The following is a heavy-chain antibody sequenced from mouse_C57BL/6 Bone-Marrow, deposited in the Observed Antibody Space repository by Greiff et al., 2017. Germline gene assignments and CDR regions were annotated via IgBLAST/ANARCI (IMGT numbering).Heavy chain of an antibody. CDR3: ATSIITALVATCPYAIDY. CDR1: GYTFTSYW. CDR2: IDPNSGGT. Sequence: QVQLQQPGAELVKPGASVKLSCKASGYTFTSYWMHWVKQRPGRGLEWIGRIDPNSGGTKYNEKFKSKATLTVDKPSSTAYMQLSSLTSEDSAVYSSATSIITALVATCPYAIDYWGQGTSVTVSS. J-gene: IGHJ4*01. V-gene: IGHV1-72*01. D-gene: IGHD1-1*01.